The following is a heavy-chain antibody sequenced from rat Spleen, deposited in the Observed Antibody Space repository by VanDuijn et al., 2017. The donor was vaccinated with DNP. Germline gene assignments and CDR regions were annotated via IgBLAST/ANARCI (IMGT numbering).Heavy chain of an antibody. V-gene: IGHV3-3*01. J-gene: IGHJ1*01. CDR3: ARGNDGYYPDWYFDF. D-gene: IGHD1-12*03. CDR2: INSAGSI. CDR1: GYSITSNY. Sequence: EVQLQESGPGLVKPSQSLSLTCSVTGYSITSNYWGWIRKFPGHKLEWMGYINSAGSIEYNPSLKSRISITRDTSKNQIFLQLNSVTTEDTATYYCARGNDGYYPDWYFDFWGPGTMVTVSS.